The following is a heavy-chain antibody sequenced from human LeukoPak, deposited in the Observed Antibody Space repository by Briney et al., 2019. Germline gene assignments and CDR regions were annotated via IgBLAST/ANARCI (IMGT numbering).Heavy chain of an antibody. CDR3: AKDGVWGRYQH. D-gene: IGHD3-16*01. V-gene: IGHV3-23*01. Sequence: PGGSLRLSCAASGFTFSSYAMRWVRQAPGKGLEWVSGINPGGDITYYAHSVQGWFTLSRDNSNNTVYLQMNSLRAEDTAVYFCAKDGVWGRYQHWGEGTLVTVSS. CDR1: GFTFSSYA. J-gene: IGHJ1*01. CDR2: INPGGDIT.